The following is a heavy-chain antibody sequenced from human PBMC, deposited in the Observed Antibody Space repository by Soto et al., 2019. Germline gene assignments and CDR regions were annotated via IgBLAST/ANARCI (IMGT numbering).Heavy chain of an antibody. CDR1: GFTFSSYW. Sequence: EVQLVESGGGLVQSGGSLRLSCAASGFTFSSYWMSWVRQGPGKGPECVANIKQDGSEKYYVDSVKGRFTISRDNAKNSLYLQMTSLRAEDTAVYHCAKSLSAIPGDSWGQGTLVTVSS. V-gene: IGHV3-7*05. CDR2: IKQDGSEK. D-gene: IGHD2-2*01. CDR3: AKSLSAIPGDS. J-gene: IGHJ4*02.